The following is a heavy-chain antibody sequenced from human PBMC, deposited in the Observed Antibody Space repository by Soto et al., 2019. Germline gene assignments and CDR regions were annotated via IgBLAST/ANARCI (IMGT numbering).Heavy chain of an antibody. J-gene: IGHJ5*02. Sequence: SETLSLTCTVSGGSISSGGYYWSWIRQHPGKGLEWIGDIYYSGSTNYNPSLKSRVTISVDTSKNQFSLKLSSVTAADTAVYYCARARYGVYEFDPWGQGTLVTVSS. CDR1: GGSISSGGYY. V-gene: IGHV4-61*08. CDR2: IYYSGST. D-gene: IGHD1-1*01. CDR3: ARARYGVYEFDP.